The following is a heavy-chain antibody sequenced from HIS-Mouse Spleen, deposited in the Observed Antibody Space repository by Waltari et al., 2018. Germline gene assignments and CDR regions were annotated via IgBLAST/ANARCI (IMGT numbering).Heavy chain of an antibody. CDR1: GAPIRRSSYY. J-gene: IGHJ2*01. CDR2: IYYSGST. CDR3: AREIPYSSSWYDWYFDL. Sequence: QLQLQESGPGLVKPSETLSLTCTVSGAPIRRSSYYWGWIRQPPGKGLEWIGSIYYSGSTYYNPSLKSRVTISVDTSKNQFSLKLSSVTAADTAVYYCAREIPYSSSWYDWYFDLWGRGTLVTVSS. V-gene: IGHV4-39*07. D-gene: IGHD6-13*01.